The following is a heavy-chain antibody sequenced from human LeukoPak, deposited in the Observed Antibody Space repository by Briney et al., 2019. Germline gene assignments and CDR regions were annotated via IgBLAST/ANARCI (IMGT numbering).Heavy chain of an antibody. V-gene: IGHV3-21*01. D-gene: IGHD2-15*01. J-gene: IGHJ4*02. CDR2: ISSSSSYI. Sequence: GGSLRLSCAASGFTFSSYSMNWVRQAPGKGLEWVSSISSSSSYIYYADSVKGRFTISRDNSKHTLYLQMNSLRAEDTAVYYCAREGGGSLGEDYWGQGTLVTVSS. CDR3: AREGGGSLGEDY. CDR1: GFTFSSYS.